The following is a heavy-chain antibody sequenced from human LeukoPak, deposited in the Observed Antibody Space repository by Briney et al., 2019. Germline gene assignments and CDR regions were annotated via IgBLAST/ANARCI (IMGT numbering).Heavy chain of an antibody. CDR1: GGSISTHY. Sequence: PSETLSLTCTISGGSISTHYWSWVRQSPGKGPEWIGNVFYSGSTNYNPSLKSRVIISVDMSKNQFSLKLNSVTAADTAVYYCARVSYPHPLFDYWGQGTLVTVSS. CDR2: VFYSGST. J-gene: IGHJ4*02. D-gene: IGHD3-16*01. V-gene: IGHV4-59*11. CDR3: ARVSYPHPLFDY.